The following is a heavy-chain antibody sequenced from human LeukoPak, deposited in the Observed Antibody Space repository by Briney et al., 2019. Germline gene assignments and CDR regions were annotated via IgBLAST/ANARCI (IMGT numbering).Heavy chain of an antibody. J-gene: IGHJ5*02. D-gene: IGHD3-3*01. CDR2: IYSGGST. V-gene: IGHV3-66*04. Sequence: GGSLRLSCAASGFTVSSNYMSWVRQAPGKGLEWVSVIYSGGSTYYADSVKGRFTISRDNSKNTLYLQMNSLRAEDTAVYYCAGLKYYDFWSGYDWLDPWGQGTLVTVSS. CDR3: AGLKYYDFWSGYDWLDP. CDR1: GFTVSSNY.